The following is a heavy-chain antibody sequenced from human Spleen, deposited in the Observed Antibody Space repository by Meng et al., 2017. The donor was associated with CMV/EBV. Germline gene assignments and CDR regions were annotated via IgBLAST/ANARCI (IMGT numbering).Heavy chain of an antibody. J-gene: IGHJ6*02. D-gene: IGHD2-21*01. CDR1: GGSISSYY. CDR3: ARDTGSIPSHYYGMDV. Sequence: GSLRLSCTVSGGSISSYYWSWIRQPPGKGLEWIGYIYYSGSTNYNPSLKSRVTISVDTSKNQFSLKLSSVTAADTAVYYCARDTGSIPSHYYGMDVWGQGTTVTVSS. V-gene: IGHV4-59*01. CDR2: IYYSGST.